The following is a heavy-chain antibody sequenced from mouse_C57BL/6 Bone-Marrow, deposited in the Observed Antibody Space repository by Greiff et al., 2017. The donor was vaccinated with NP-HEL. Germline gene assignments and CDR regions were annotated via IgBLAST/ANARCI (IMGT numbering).Heavy chain of an antibody. CDR1: GFTFSDYY. CDR3: ARVGGLRRDYAMDY. CDR2: INYDGSST. D-gene: IGHD2-4*01. V-gene: IGHV5-16*01. Sequence: EVKLVESEGGLVQPGSSMKLSCTASGFTFSDYYMAWVRQVPEKGLEWVANINYDGSSTYYLDSLKSRFIISRDNAKNILYLQMSSLKSEDTATYYCARVGGLRRDYAMDYWGQGTSVTVSS. J-gene: IGHJ4*01.